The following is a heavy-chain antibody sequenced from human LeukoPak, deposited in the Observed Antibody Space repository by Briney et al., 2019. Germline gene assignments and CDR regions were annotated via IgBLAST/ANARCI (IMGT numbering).Heavy chain of an antibody. V-gene: IGHV3-7*01. Sequence: GGSLRLSCAASGFTFSSYSMTWVRQAPGKGLEWVAIIKPDGSDKSYVDSVKGRFTVSRDNAKNSLYLQMSSLRTEDTAVYYCARDPSYGALDYWGQGTLVTVSS. J-gene: IGHJ4*02. D-gene: IGHD4-17*01. CDR2: IKPDGSDK. CDR3: ARDPSYGALDY. CDR1: GFTFSSYS.